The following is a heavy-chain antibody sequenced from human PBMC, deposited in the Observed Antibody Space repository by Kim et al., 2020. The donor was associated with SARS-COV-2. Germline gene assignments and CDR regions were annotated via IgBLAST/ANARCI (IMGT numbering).Heavy chain of an antibody. CDR1: GYTFTSYA. Sequence: ASVKVSCKASGYTFTSYAMNWVRQAPGQGLEWMGWINTNTGNPTYAQGFTGRFVFSLNTSVSTAYLQISSLKAEDTAVYYCARGGYCSSTSCYEEAFDYWGQGTLVTVSS. CDR2: INTNTGNP. D-gene: IGHD2-2*01. J-gene: IGHJ4*02. CDR3: ARGGYCSSTSCYEEAFDY. V-gene: IGHV7-4-1*02.